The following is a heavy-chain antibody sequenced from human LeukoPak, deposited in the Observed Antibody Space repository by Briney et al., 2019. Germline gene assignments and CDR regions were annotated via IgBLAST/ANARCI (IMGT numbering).Heavy chain of an antibody. V-gene: IGHV4-39*01. CDR2: IHYSGST. CDR3: VVTTVTQTNWFDP. Sequence: PSETLSLTCTVSGGSISSSSYYWGWIRQPPGKGLEWIGSIHYSGSTYYNPSLKSRVTISVDTSKNQFSLKLSSVTAADTAVYYCVVTTVTQTNWFDPWGQGTLVTVSS. J-gene: IGHJ5*02. CDR1: GGSISSSSYY. D-gene: IGHD4-17*01.